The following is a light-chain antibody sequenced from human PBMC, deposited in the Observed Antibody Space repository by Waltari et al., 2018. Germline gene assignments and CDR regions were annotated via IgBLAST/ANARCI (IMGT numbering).Light chain of an antibody. V-gene: IGLV2-14*01. J-gene: IGLJ1*01. CDR3: SSYTTSSAPGV. CDR1: DSDVGAYDF. Sequence: QSALTQPASVSGSPGQSITISCSGTDSDVGAYDFVSWYQQHPGKAPHLIIYEVSNRPSGISNRFSASKSCTTASLTISVLQAEDEADYYCSSYTTSSAPGVFGTGTRVTVL. CDR2: EVS.